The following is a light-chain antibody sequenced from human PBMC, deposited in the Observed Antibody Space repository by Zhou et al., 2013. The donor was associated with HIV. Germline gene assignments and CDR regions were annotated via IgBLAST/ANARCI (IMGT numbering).Light chain of an antibody. CDR3: QQFGSSRLT. J-gene: IGKJ4*01. V-gene: IGKV3-20*01. CDR1: QSVSSSY. CDR2: GAS. Sequence: EIVLTQSPGTLSLSPGERATLSCRASQSVSSSYLAWYQQKPGQAPRLLIYGASSRATGIPDRFSGSGSGTDFTLTISRLEPEDFAVYYCQQFGSSRLTFGGRDQRWRS.